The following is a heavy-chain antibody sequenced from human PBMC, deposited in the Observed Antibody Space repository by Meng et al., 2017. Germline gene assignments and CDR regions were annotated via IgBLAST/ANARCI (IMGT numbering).Heavy chain of an antibody. CDR2: MNPNSGNT. CDR3: ARPGGYSYGYSYYYGMDV. J-gene: IGHJ6*02. V-gene: IGHV1-8*01. Sequence: ASFLVSCKASGYSFTSYDINWLLQATGQGLEWMGWMNPNSGNTGYAQKFQGRVTMTRNTAISTAYMQLSSLRSEDTAVYYCARPGGYSYGYSYYYGMDVWGQGTTVTVSS. D-gene: IGHD5-18*01. CDR1: GYSFTSYD.